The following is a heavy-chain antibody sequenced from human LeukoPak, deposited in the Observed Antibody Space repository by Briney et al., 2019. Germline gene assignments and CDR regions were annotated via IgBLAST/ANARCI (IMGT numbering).Heavy chain of an antibody. V-gene: IGHV2-5*01. Sequence: SGPTLVNPTQTLTLTCTFSGFSLTTSGVAVVWIRQPPGNALEWLALIYWSDEIHYSPSLKSRLTITKDTSKNQVVLTITNMDPVDKSTYYCAHRDGGYFDYWGQGTLVTVSS. CDR3: AHRDGGYFDY. CDR2: IYWSDEI. J-gene: IGHJ4*02. CDR1: GFSLTTSGVA. D-gene: IGHD2-15*01.